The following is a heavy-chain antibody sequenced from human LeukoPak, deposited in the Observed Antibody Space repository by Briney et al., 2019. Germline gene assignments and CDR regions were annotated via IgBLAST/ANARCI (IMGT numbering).Heavy chain of an antibody. V-gene: IGHV3-30*04. CDR2: ISYDGSNK. Sequence: AGGSLRLSCAVSGFTFSNYTMHWVRQAPGKGLEWVAVISYDGSNKYYTDSMKGRFTISRDNSKNTLYLQMNSLRAEDTAVYYCARPHYYDSSGYYPYYYYYGMDVWGQGTTVTVSS. CDR1: GFTFSNYT. CDR3: ARPHYYDSSGYYPYYYYYGMDV. D-gene: IGHD3-22*01. J-gene: IGHJ6*02.